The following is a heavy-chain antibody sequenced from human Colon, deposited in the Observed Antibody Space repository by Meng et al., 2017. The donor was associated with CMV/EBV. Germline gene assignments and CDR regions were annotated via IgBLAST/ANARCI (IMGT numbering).Heavy chain of an antibody. V-gene: IGHV4-34*01. J-gene: IGHJ3*02. CDR3: ARNSKGAFDI. CDR2: INHSGST. D-gene: IGHD2-21*01. Sequence: GSLRLSCAVYGGSFSGYYWSWIRQPPGKGLEWIGEINHSGSTNYNPSLKSRVTISVDTSKNQFSLKLSSVTAADTAVYYCARNSKGAFDIWGQGTRVTVSS. CDR1: GGSFSGYY.